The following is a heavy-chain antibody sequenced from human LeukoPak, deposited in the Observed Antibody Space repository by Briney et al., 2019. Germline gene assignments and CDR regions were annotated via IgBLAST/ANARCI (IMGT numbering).Heavy chain of an antibody. CDR1: GGSISSYY. CDR2: IYCSGST. Sequence: SETLSLTCTVSGGSISSYYWSWIRQPPGKGLEWIGYIYCSGSTNYNPSLKSRVTISVDTSKNQFSLKLSSVTAADTAVYYCARGAPGIAAAVGAFDIWGQGTMVTVSS. V-gene: IGHV4-59*01. CDR3: ARGAPGIAAAVGAFDI. D-gene: IGHD6-13*01. J-gene: IGHJ3*02.